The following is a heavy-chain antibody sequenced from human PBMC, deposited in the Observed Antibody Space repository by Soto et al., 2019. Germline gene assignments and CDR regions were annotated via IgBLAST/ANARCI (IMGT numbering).Heavy chain of an antibody. V-gene: IGHV3-23*01. Sequence: PGGSLRLSCAASGFTFSSYAMSWVRPAPGKGLEWVSAISGSGGSTYYADSVKGRFTISRDNPKNTLYLQMNSLRAEDTAVYYCAKDQYLRLLSWFDPWGQGTLVTVSS. CDR1: GFTFSSYA. J-gene: IGHJ5*02. CDR3: AKDQYLRLLSWFDP. CDR2: ISGSGGST. D-gene: IGHD4-4*01.